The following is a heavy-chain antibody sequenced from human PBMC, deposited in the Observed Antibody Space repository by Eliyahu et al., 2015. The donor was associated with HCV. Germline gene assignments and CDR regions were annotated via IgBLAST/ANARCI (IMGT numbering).Heavy chain of an antibody. Sequence: QVQLVESGGGVVQPGRSLRLPCAASGFTFSSYAMHWVRQAPGKGLEXVAVISYDGSNKYYADSVKGRFTISRDNSKNTLYLQMNSLRAEDTAVYYCARGSGYYLYYFDYWGQGTLVTVSS. J-gene: IGHJ4*02. CDR1: GFTFSSYA. V-gene: IGHV3-30*01. CDR2: ISYDGSNK. D-gene: IGHD3-22*01. CDR3: ARGSGYYLYYFDY.